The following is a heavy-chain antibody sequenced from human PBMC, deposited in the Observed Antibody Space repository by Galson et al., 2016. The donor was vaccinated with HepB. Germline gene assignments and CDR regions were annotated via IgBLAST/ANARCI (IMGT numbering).Heavy chain of an antibody. CDR1: GFTFSKYS. D-gene: IGHD2-21*02. J-gene: IGHJ5*02. CDR2: ISSSSSYI. V-gene: IGHV3-21*01. Sequence: SLRLSCAASGFTFSKYSMSWVRQAPGKGLEWVSFISSSSSYIYYAGSVKGRFTISRDNAKNSLYLQMNSLRAEDTAVYYCAKDGAYCGGDCYSPNWFDPWGQGTLVTVSS. CDR3: AKDGAYCGGDCYSPNWFDP.